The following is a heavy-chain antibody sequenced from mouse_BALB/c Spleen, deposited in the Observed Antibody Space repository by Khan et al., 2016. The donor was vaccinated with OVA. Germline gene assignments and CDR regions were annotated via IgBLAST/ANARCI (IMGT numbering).Heavy chain of an antibody. CDR1: GYTFTSYT. J-gene: IGHJ3*01. D-gene: IGHD2-14*01. CDR2: INPSSGYT. Sequence: VQLVESGAELARPGASVKMSCKASGYTFTSYTIHWIKQRPGQGLEWIGYINPSSGYTNYNQKFKDKATLTADKSSTTAYMQLSSLTSDDSAVXYCSRSGAYYRHDRWIAYWGQGTLVTVSA. CDR3: SRSGAYYRHDRWIAY. V-gene: IGHV1-4*01.